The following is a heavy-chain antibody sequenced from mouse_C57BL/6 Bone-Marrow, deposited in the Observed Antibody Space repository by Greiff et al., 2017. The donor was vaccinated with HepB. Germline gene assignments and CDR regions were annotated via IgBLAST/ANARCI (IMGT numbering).Heavy chain of an antibody. J-gene: IGHJ1*03. D-gene: IGHD2-1*01. CDR3: ARSHPHYGTGWYFDV. CDR2: FHPYNDDT. Sequence: QVQLKESGAELVKPGASVKMSCKASGYTFTTYPIEWMKQNHGKSLEWIGNFHPYNDDTKYNEKFKGKATLTVEKSSSTVYLELSRLTSDDSAVYYCARSHPHYGTGWYFDVWGTGTTVTVSS. V-gene: IGHV1-47*01. CDR1: GYTFTTYP.